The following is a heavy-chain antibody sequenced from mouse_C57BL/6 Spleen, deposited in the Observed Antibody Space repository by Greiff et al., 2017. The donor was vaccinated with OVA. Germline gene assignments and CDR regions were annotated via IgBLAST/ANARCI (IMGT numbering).Heavy chain of an antibody. V-gene: IGHV5-16*01. D-gene: IGHD1-1*01. CDR2: INYDGSST. Sequence: EVKLVESEGGLVQPGSSMKLSCTASGLTFSDYYMAWVRQVPEKGLEWVANINYDGSSTYYLDSLKSRFIISRDNAKNILYLQMSSLKSEDTATYYCARADYGSSYVYFDYWGQGTTLTVSS. CDR3: ARADYGSSYVYFDY. J-gene: IGHJ2*01. CDR1: GLTFSDYY.